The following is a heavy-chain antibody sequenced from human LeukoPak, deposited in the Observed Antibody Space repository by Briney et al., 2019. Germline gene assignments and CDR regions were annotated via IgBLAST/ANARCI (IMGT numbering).Heavy chain of an antibody. Sequence: SEALSLTCAVYGGSFSGYYWSWIRQPPGKGLEWIGEINHSGSTNYNPSLKSRVTISVDTSKNQFSLKLSSVTAADTAVYYCARRRYLDYWGQGTLVTVSS. V-gene: IGHV4-34*01. CDR2: INHSGST. CDR1: GGSFSGYY. CDR3: ARRRYLDY. J-gene: IGHJ4*02.